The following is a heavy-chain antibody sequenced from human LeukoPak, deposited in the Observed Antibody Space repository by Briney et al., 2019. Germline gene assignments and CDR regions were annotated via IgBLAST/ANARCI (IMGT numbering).Heavy chain of an antibody. J-gene: IGHJ6*02. CDR3: AKDITMIVVVYYYGMDV. CDR2: ISGSGGST. Sequence: PRGSLRLSCAASGFTFSSYAMSWVRQAPGKGLEWVSAISGSGGSTYYADSVKGRFTISRDNSKNTLYLQMNSLRAEDTAVYYCAKDITMIVVVYYYGMDVWGQGTTVTVSS. V-gene: IGHV3-23*01. D-gene: IGHD3-22*01. CDR1: GFTFSSYA.